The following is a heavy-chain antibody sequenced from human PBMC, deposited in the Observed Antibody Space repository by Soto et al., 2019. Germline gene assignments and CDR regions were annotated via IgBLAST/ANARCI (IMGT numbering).Heavy chain of an antibody. D-gene: IGHD3-16*01. CDR3: ARGGTPTHY. Sequence: QVQLVQSGAEVKKPGASVKVSCKASGYTFTNFGISWVRQAPGQGLEWMGWISAYNGNTNYAQKFQGRVNMTTDTSTSTAYMEVRGLGFDDTDVNYCARGGTPTHYWGQGTLVTVSS. CDR1: GYTFTNFG. V-gene: IGHV1-18*01. J-gene: IGHJ4*02. CDR2: ISAYNGNT.